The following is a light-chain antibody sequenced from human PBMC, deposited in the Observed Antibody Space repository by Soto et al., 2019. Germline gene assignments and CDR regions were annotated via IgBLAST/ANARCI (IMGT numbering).Light chain of an antibody. CDR1: QDISDV. Sequence: DIQMTQSPSALSASVGDRVTITCQASQDISDVLNWYQQQPGKAPKVLIYDASKLQTGVPSRFSGLGSGTHFTLTISNLQPEDIATYFCQHYDDVLVTFGGGTKVEI. CDR3: QHYDDVLVT. CDR2: DAS. V-gene: IGKV1-33*01. J-gene: IGKJ4*01.